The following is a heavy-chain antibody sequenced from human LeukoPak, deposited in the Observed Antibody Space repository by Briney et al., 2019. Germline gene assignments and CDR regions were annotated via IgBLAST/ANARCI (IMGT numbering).Heavy chain of an antibody. Sequence: ASVKVSCKASGYTFTGYYMHWVRQAPGQGLEWMGWINPNSGGTNYVQKFGGRVTMTRDTSTSTVYMELSSLRSEDTAVYYCAREGIRGTTGSFDIWGQGTMVTVSS. CDR3: AREGIRGTTGSFDI. CDR1: GYTFTGYY. D-gene: IGHD3-10*01. J-gene: IGHJ3*02. V-gene: IGHV1-2*02. CDR2: INPNSGGT.